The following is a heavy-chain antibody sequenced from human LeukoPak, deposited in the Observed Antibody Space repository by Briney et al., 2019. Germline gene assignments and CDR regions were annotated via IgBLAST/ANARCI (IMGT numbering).Heavy chain of an antibody. Sequence: GSLRLSCAASGFIFSGYAMSWVRQAPGKGLECVSTIFKTGSTTYYADSVRGRFTISRDNAKNSLYLQMNSLRAEDTAVYYCARDSNPPPAGYGLDVWGQGTTVTVSS. D-gene: IGHD1-1*01. J-gene: IGHJ6*02. CDR2: IFKTGSTT. CDR3: ARDSNPPPAGYGLDV. V-gene: IGHV3-23*05. CDR1: GFIFSGYA.